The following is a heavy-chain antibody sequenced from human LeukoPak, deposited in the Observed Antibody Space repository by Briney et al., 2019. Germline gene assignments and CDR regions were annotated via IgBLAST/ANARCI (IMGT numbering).Heavy chain of an antibody. CDR2: VNREGTTT. CDR1: AFTFNTYW. CDR3: ARDSDWILFDY. V-gene: IGHV3-74*03. Sequence: PGGSLRLSCAASAFTFNTYWMHWVRQAPGKGLVWVARVNREGTTTAYADSVKGRFIISRDNSKNTLYLQMNNLRAEDTAVYYCARDSDWILFDYWGQGTPVTVSS. D-gene: IGHD2-2*03. J-gene: IGHJ4*02.